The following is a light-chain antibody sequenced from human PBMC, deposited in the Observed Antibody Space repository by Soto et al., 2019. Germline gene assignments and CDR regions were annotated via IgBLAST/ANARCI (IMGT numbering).Light chain of an antibody. J-gene: IGKJ4*01. CDR2: GAS. Sequence: EIVMTQSPATLPVSPGERATLSCRASQSVSSNLAWYQQKPGQAPRFLIYGASTRATGIPARFSGSGSGTESTLTISSLHSEDFSVYFCQQYDNWPLTFGGGPKVDIK. CDR3: QQYDNWPLT. CDR1: QSVSSN. V-gene: IGKV3-15*01.